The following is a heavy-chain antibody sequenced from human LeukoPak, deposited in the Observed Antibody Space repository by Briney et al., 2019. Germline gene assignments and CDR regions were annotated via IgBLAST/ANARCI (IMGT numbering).Heavy chain of an antibody. V-gene: IGHV1-46*01. CDR3: ARDRNDILTGYYKDY. CDR2: INPSGGST. Sequence: ASVKFSCKASGYTFTSYYMHWVRQAPGQGLEWMGIINPSGGSTSYAQKFQGRVTMTRDTSTSTVYMELSSLRSEDTAVYYCARDRNDILTGYYKDYWGQGTLVTVSS. CDR1: GYTFTSYY. J-gene: IGHJ4*02. D-gene: IGHD3-9*01.